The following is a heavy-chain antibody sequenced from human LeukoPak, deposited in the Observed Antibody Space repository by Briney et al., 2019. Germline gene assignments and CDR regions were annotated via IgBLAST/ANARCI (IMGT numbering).Heavy chain of an antibody. Sequence: SVKVTCKASGGTFSSYAISWVRQAPGQGLEWMGGIIPIFGTANYAQKFQGRVTITADESTSTAYMELSSLRSEDTAVYYCARDRAVAGPFDYWGQGTLVTVSS. D-gene: IGHD6-19*01. J-gene: IGHJ4*02. V-gene: IGHV1-69*13. CDR2: IIPIFGTA. CDR3: ARDRAVAGPFDY. CDR1: GGTFSSYA.